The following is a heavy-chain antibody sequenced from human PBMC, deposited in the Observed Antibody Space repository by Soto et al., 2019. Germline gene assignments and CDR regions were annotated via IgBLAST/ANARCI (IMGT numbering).Heavy chain of an antibody. J-gene: IGHJ4*02. D-gene: IGHD3-3*01. CDR3: ARDRDNSLRFLEWLSSLEFDY. V-gene: IGHV3-33*01. CDR2: IWYDGSNK. Sequence: QVQLVESGGGVVQPGRSLRLSCAASGFTFSSYGMHWVRQAPGKGLEWVAVIWYDGSNKYYADSVKGRFTISRDNSKNTLYLQMNSLRAEDTAVYYCARDRDNSLRFLEWLSSLEFDYWGQGTLVTVSS. CDR1: GFTFSSYG.